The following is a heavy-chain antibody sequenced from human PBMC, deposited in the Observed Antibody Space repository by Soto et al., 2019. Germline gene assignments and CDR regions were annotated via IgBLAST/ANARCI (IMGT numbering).Heavy chain of an antibody. CDR2: IYYSGST. Sequence: SETRSLACNVSGGSINSGGYYWRWMRQHPGKGLEWIGYIYYSGSTYYNPSLKSRVTISVDTSKNQFSLKLSSVSAADTAVYYCARVCGGDCHNGMDVWGQGTTVTVSS. CDR1: GGSINSGGYY. D-gene: IGHD2-21*02. J-gene: IGHJ6*02. V-gene: IGHV4-31*03. CDR3: ARVCGGDCHNGMDV.